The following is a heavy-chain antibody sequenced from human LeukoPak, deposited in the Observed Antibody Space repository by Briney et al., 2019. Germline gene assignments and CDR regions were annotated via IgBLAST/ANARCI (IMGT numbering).Heavy chain of an antibody. D-gene: IGHD3-10*01. CDR3: ARGALLWFGELTGSDNWFDP. V-gene: IGHV1-8*01. Sequence: ASVKVSCKASGYTFTSYDINWVRQATGQGLEWMGWMNPTSGNTGYAQKFQGRVTMTRNTSISTAYMELSSLRSEDTAVYYCARGALLWFGELTGSDNWFDPWGQGTLVTVSS. CDR1: GYTFTSYD. CDR2: MNPTSGNT. J-gene: IGHJ5*02.